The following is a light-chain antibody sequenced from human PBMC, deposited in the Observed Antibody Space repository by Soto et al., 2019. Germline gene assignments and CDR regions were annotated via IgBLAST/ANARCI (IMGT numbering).Light chain of an antibody. CDR3: QQYKDYET. CDR1: QGIRND. Sequence: AIQMTQSPSSLSASVGDRVTITCRASQGIRNDLGWYQQKPGKAPKLLIYKASNLESGAPSRFSGSGSGTEFTLTISSLQPDDFATYYCQQYKDYETFGQGTKVDIK. CDR2: KAS. V-gene: IGKV1-6*01. J-gene: IGKJ1*01.